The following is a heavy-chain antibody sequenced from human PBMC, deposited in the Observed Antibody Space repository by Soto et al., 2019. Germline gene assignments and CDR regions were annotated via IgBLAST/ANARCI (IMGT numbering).Heavy chain of an antibody. CDR3: ARDQKRYYYGMDG. J-gene: IGHJ6*02. Sequence: QVQLVQSGAEVKKPGASVKVSCKASGYTFTSYDINWVRQATGQGLEWMGSMNPNSGNTGYAQKFQGRGTMTKKTSISTGYMTLSRLTSEDPAVYYCARDQKRYYYGMDGWGQGATVTVSS. CDR1: GYTFTSYD. CDR2: MNPNSGNT. V-gene: IGHV1-8*01.